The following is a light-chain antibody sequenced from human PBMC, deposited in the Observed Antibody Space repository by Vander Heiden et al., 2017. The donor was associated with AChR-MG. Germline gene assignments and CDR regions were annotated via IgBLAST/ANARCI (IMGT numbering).Light chain of an antibody. V-gene: IGKV1-39*01. CDR1: QTISNY. CDR2: VAS. Sequence: DIQMTQSPSSLSASVGDRITITCRASQTISNYLNWYQQKPGKTPKLLIYVASYLQSGVPSRFIDSASGTDFTLTISSLQPEDFATYYCQHTYTIPPTFGQGTKVEIK. CDR3: QHTYTIPPT. J-gene: IGKJ1*01.